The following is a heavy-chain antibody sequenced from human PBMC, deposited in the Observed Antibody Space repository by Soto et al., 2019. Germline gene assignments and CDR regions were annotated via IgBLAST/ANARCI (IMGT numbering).Heavy chain of an antibody. D-gene: IGHD3-10*01. Sequence: KPSVTLSLTCAVPGGSFRDYYWSWIRQPPEKGLEWIGEINHSGSTNYNPSLKSRVAISGDMSKNQFSLNLSSVTAADTAVYYCARKYRRYYGDHYFDHWGQGTLVTVSS. CDR3: ARKYRRYYGDHYFDH. V-gene: IGHV4-34*01. J-gene: IGHJ4*02. CDR1: GGSFRDYY. CDR2: INHSGST.